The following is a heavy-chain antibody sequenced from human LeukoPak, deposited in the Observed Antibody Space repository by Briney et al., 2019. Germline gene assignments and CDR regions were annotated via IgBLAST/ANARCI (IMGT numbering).Heavy chain of an antibody. Sequence: GGSLRLSCAASGLPFNTYNVNWVRHSPGKGREGVSSISSRGSFIYSAQSLKSRITISRDNAQNSLVLQMSHLRVDDTPVYYCVRGRDYDYISGTHRYWVFDLWGQGTLVTVSS. V-gene: IGHV3-21*06. J-gene: IGHJ4*02. CDR1: GLPFNTYN. CDR2: ISSRGSFI. CDR3: VRGRDYDYISGTHRYWVFDL. D-gene: IGHD3-16*02.